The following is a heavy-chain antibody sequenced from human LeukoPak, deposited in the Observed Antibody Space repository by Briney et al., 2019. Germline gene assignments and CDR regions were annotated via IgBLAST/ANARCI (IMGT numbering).Heavy chain of an antibody. CDR2: ISGGVLST. CDR1: GFTFSSYW. Sequence: GGSLRLSCAASGFTFSSYWMSWVRQAPGKGQEWVSTISGGVLSTYYADSVKGRFTISRDNSKNTLYLQMNSLRADDTAVYYCAKHLGYSTSSGIDYWGQGTLVTVSS. J-gene: IGHJ4*02. V-gene: IGHV3-23*01. CDR3: AKHLGYSTSSGIDY. D-gene: IGHD6-6*01.